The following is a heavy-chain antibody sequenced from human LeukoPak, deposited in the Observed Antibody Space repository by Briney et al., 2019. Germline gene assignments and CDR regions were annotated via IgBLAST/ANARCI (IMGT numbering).Heavy chain of an antibody. CDR3: AISRYSSSWYYFDY. Sequence: GASVKVSCKASGYTFTGYYMHWVRQAPGQGLEWMGIINPRSASTNYAQKFQGRVTMTRDTSTSTVYMELYSLRSEDTAVYYCAISRYSSSWYYFDYWGQGTLVTVSS. D-gene: IGHD6-13*01. CDR1: GYTFTGYY. J-gene: IGHJ4*02. CDR2: INPRSAST. V-gene: IGHV1-46*01.